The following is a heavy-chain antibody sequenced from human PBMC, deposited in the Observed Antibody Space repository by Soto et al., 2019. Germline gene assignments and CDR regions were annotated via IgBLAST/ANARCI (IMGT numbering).Heavy chain of an antibody. V-gene: IGHV1-69*12. Sequence: QVQLVQSGAEVKKPGSSVKVSCKPSGGTFSSYAISWVRQAPGQGLEWMGGIIPIFGTANYAQKFHGRVTITADESTSPAYIDLSSLRSEDTAVYYCAGEGTLDSSGWDYWGQVPLVTVSS. J-gene: IGHJ4*02. CDR3: AGEGTLDSSGWDY. CDR2: IIPIFGTA. D-gene: IGHD3-22*01. CDR1: GGTFSSYA.